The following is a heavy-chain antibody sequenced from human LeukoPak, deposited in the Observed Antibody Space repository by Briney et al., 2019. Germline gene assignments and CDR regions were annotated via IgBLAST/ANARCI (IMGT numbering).Heavy chain of an antibody. CDR3: AKDIVDSGYSIYYYYYYMDV. CDR1: GFTFSSYA. J-gene: IGHJ6*03. Sequence: PGGSLRLSCAASGFTFSSYAMSWVRQAPGKGLEWVSAISGSGGSTHFADSVKGRFTISRDNSKNTLYLQMNSLRAEDTAVYYCAKDIVDSGYSIYYYYYYMDVWGKGTTVTVSS. CDR2: ISGSGGST. D-gene: IGHD5-12*01. V-gene: IGHV3-23*01.